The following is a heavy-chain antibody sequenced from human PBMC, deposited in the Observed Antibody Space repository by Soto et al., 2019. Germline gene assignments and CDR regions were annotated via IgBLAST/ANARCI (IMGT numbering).Heavy chain of an antibody. CDR2: XXSXXSDT. V-gene: IGHV3-21*01. J-gene: IGHJ4*02. Sequence: GGSLRLSCEASGFTFSRVSMNWVRQVPGKGLXWXAXXXSXXSDTWYADSVKGRFIISRDNDQNSLFLQMNTLRPEDTAMYYCARVAYWGPGTQVTASS. CDR1: GFTFSRVS. CDR3: ARVAY.